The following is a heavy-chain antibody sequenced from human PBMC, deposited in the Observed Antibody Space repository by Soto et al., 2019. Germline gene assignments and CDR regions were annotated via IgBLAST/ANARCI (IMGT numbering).Heavy chain of an antibody. Sequence: QVQLVESGGGLVKPGGSLRLSCAASGFTFSDYYMSWIRQAPGKGLEWVSYISSSGSTIYYADSVKGRFTISRDNAKELLELQMDRRRAEGTAVVYRARNPSSSRWDWAEGLYYRMDVWGQRTPVTVSS. V-gene: IGHV3-11*01. J-gene: IGHJ6*02. D-gene: IGHD6-13*01. CDR1: GFTFSDYY. CDR3: ARNPSSSRWDWAEGLYYRMDV. CDR2: ISSSGSTI.